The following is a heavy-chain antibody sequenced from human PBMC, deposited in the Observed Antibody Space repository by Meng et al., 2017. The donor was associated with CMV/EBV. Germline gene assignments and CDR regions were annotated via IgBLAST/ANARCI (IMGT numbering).Heavy chain of an antibody. Sequence: SLKISCAASGFTFDDYAMHWVRQAPGKGLEWVSGISWNSGSIGYADSVKGRFTISRDNAKNSLYLQMNSLRAEDTAVYYCAREGVPAAKTGYFDYWGQGTLVTVSS. CDR1: GFTFDDYA. D-gene: IGHD2-2*01. J-gene: IGHJ4*02. V-gene: IGHV3-9*01. CDR2: ISWNSGSI. CDR3: AREGVPAAKTGYFDY.